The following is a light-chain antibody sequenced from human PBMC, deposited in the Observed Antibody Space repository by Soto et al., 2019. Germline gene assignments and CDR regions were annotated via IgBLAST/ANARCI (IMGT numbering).Light chain of an antibody. Sequence: QSVLTQPRSVCGSPGQSVTISCTGTSSDVGGYNYVSWYLQHPGKAPKVMIYDVSKRPSGVPDRFSGSKSGNTASLTISGLQSEDEADYYCCSFAGNYIYVFGTGTKVTVL. CDR3: CSFAGNYIYV. CDR1: SSDVGGYNY. J-gene: IGLJ1*01. V-gene: IGLV2-11*01. CDR2: DVS.